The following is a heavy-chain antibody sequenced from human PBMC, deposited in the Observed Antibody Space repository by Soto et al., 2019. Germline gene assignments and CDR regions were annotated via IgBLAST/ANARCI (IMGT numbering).Heavy chain of an antibody. CDR3: AKGNGDYRSNAFDI. CDR2: ISGSGAST. D-gene: IGHD4-17*01. Sequence: GSLLLSGSASGFTFRTSAMTWVRQVAGKGLEWVSGISGSGASTFYADSVRGRFTISRDNSKNTLYLQVNSLRAEDTALYYCAKGNGDYRSNAFDIWGQGTTVTV. V-gene: IGHV3-23*01. J-gene: IGHJ3*02. CDR1: GFTFRTSA.